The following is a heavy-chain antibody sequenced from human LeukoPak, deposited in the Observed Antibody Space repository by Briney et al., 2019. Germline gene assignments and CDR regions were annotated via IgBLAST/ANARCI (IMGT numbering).Heavy chain of an antibody. V-gene: IGHV3-53*01. J-gene: IGHJ4*02. CDR1: EFTFSSNY. CDR2: IYSSGNT. CDR3: ARLSDSSGTPRSDY. D-gene: IGHD3-22*01. Sequence: GGSLRLSCAASEFTFSSNYMSWVRQAPGKGLEWVSVIYSSGNTYYADSVKGRFTISRDISKNTLYLQMNSLRAEDTAVYYCARLSDSSGTPRSDYWGQGTLVTVSS.